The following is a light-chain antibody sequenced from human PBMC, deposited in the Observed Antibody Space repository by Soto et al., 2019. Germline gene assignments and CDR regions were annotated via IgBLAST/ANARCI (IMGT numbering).Light chain of an antibody. CDR2: DAS. CDR1: QCISSF. CDR3: QQYDSYSWT. J-gene: IGKJ1*01. V-gene: IGKV1-5*01. Sequence: DIPITQSPSTLSAFAGHTGTFTCRASQCISSFLAWYPPTPGKATKLLIFDASSLKSGVPSRFSGSGSGTEFTLTIRSLQPDDFATYYCQQYDSYSWTFGQRTKV.